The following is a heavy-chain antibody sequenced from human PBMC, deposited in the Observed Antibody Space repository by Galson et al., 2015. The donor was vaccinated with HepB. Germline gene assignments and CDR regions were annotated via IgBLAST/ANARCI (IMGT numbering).Heavy chain of an antibody. CDR3: ARHNGDEGGISNPLYYYYYGMDV. CDR1: GYSFTSYW. J-gene: IGHJ6*02. D-gene: IGHD4-17*01. V-gene: IGHV5-51*01. CDR2: IYPGDSDT. Sequence: QSGAEVKKPGESLKISCKGSGYSFTSYWIGWVRQMPGKGLEWMGIIYPGDSDTRYSPSFQGQVTISADKSISTAYLQWSSLKASDTAMYYCARHNGDEGGISNPLYYYYYGMDVWGQGTTVTVSS.